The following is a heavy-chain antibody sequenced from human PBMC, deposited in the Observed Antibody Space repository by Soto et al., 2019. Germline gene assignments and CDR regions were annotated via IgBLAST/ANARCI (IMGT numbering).Heavy chain of an antibody. CDR1: GFTFSSHG. J-gene: IGHJ4*02. D-gene: IGHD2-8*01. Sequence: QVQLVESGGGVVQPGRSLRLSCAASGFTFSSHGMHWVRQAPGKGLEWVAGTSTDGSIEYYADSVRGRFTVSRDNSKDTLFLKMNSLRSEDTDMYYCAKAGRCNGIDGRYHFDVWGQGTLVSVSS. CDR2: TSTDGSIE. V-gene: IGHV3-30*18. CDR3: AKAGRCNGIDGRYHFDV.